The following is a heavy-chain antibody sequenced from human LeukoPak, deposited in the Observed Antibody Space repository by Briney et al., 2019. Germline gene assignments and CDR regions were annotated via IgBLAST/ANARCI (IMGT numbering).Heavy chain of an antibody. V-gene: IGHV1-46*01. CDR3: ARDRWELPYYFDY. Sequence: ASVKVSCKTSGYIFTDYYIHWVRQAPGQGLEWMGILNSSGGSTTYAQKFQGRITMTRDASTNTVYMELRSLRSEDTAVYYCARDRWELPYYFDYWGQGTLVTVSS. CDR2: LNSSGGST. D-gene: IGHD1-26*01. J-gene: IGHJ4*02. CDR1: GYIFTDYY.